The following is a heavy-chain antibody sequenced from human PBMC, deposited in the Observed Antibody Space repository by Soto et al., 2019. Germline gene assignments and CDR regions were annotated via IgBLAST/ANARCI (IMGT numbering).Heavy chain of an antibody. CDR3: ARQKRGSSSWPFEH. CDR1: GDSITTNRYY. J-gene: IGHJ4*02. V-gene: IGHV4-39*01. D-gene: IGHD6-13*01. CDR2: IYYTGTT. Sequence: QLQLQESGPALVKPSETLSLTCTVSGDSITTNRYYWGWIRQPPGKGLEWCGTIYYTGTTYYNPSLKRRVTVSVDTSKNQFSLRLTSVTATDTAVYYCARQKRGSSSWPFEHWGQGTLVTVSS.